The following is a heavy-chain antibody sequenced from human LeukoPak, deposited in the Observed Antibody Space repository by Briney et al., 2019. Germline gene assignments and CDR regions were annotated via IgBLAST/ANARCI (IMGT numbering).Heavy chain of an antibody. CDR2: ISAYNGNT. CDR1: GYTLSNHA. D-gene: IGHD2-15*01. J-gene: IGHJ6*02. V-gene: IGHV1-18*04. Sequence: ASVKVSCKGSGYTLSNHAFSWVRQAPGQGLEWMGWISAYNGNTNYAQKLQGRVTMTTDTSTSTAYMELRSLRSDDTAVYYCARDIPGYSYYYGVDVWGQGTTVTVSS. CDR3: ARDIPGYSYYYGVDV.